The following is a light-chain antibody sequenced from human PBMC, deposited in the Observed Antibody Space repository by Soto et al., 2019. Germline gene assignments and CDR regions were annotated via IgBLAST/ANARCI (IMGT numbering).Light chain of an antibody. CDR2: AAS. CDR3: QQLNNYPLT. CDR1: QGISSS. Sequence: DIQLTHSPTFLSASVGDRVTVTCRASQGISSSLAWYQQKPGKAPKILIYAASTLQSGVPSRFSGSGSGTEFTLTISSLQPEDFGTYYCQQLNNYPLTFGGGTKVDIK. V-gene: IGKV1-9*01. J-gene: IGKJ4*01.